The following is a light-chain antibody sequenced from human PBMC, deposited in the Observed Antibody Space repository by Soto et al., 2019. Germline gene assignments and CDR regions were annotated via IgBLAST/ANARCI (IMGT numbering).Light chain of an antibody. V-gene: IGLV1-40*01. J-gene: IGLJ2*01. CDR3: HSHENRLSGSV. Sequence: QSVLTQPPSVSGAPGQRVTISCTGSSSNIGAGYDVHWYQQLPGTAPKLLIHGTTYRPSGVPDRFSGSRSGTSASLAITGLQADDEAAYFCHSHENRLSGSVFGGGTKLPV. CDR1: SSNIGAGYD. CDR2: GTT.